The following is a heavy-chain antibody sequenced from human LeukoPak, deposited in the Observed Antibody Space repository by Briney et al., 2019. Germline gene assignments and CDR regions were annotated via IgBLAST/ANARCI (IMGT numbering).Heavy chain of an antibody. D-gene: IGHD3-10*01. J-gene: IGHJ4*02. Sequence: SETLSLTCAVSGGPFSGYFWSWIRQSSGKGLEWIGEMHNSGTTNYNPSLNSRVTISEDTSKNQFYLNLSSVTAADTAVYYCARRYYYNLGSFPFDFWGQGTLVTVSS. V-gene: IGHV4-34*01. CDR3: ARRYYYNLGSFPFDF. CDR2: MHNSGTT. CDR1: GGPFSGYF.